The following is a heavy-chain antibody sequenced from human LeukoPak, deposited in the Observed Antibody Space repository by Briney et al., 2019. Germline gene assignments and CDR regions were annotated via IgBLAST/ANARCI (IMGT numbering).Heavy chain of an antibody. D-gene: IGHD3-16*01. CDR1: GFTFSSYW. J-gene: IGHJ3*02. V-gene: IGHV3-74*01. CDR2: INSGGSST. CDR3: STGLGHAFDI. Sequence: GGSLRLSCAASGFTFSSYWMHWVRQVPGKGLVWVSRINSGGSSTSYADSVKGRFTISRDNAKNTLYVQMNSLRAEDTAVYYCSTGLGHAFDIWGRGTMVTVPS.